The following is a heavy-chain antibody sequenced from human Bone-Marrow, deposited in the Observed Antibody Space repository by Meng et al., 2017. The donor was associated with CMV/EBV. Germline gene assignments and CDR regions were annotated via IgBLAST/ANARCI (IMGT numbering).Heavy chain of an antibody. CDR2: IIPILGIA. CDR3: ARDGKPALGYCSGGSCRYRAFDI. Sequence: SVKVSCKASGGTFSSYTISWVRQAPGQGLEWMGRIIPILGIANYAQKFQGRVTITADKSTSTAYMELSSLRSEDTAVYYCARDGKPALGYCSGGSCRYRAFDIWGQGTMVTVSS. CDR1: GGTFSSYT. J-gene: IGHJ3*02. D-gene: IGHD2-15*01. V-gene: IGHV1-69*04.